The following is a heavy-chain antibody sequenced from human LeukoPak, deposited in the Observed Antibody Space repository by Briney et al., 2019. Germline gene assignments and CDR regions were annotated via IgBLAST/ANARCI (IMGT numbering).Heavy chain of an antibody. CDR1: GFPFSNAW. CDR2: IKSKTDGGKA. V-gene: IGHV3-15*01. CDR3: STVSPYYGSGTTSPDS. D-gene: IGHD3-10*01. Sequence: NTGGSLRLSCAASGFPFSNAWMSWVRQAPGKGLEWVGRIKSKTDGGKADYAAPVQGRFSISRDDSENTLYLQMNGLNTEDTAVYYCSTVSPYYGSGTTSPDSWGQGTLVVVSS. J-gene: IGHJ4*02.